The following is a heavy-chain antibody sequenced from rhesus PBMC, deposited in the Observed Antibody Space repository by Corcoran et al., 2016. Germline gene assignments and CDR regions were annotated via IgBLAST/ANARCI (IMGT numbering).Heavy chain of an antibody. CDR3: TRGDSSGWYGPFDY. CDR2: IRSKAYGGPA. D-gene: IGHD6-31*01. Sequence: EVQLVASGGGLVQPGGSLRLSCAASGFTGRDVAMDWGRQVPGKGLEWVGFIRSKAYGGPAGYAASVKGRFTISRDDSKNTAYLQMSSLKTEDTAVYYCTRGDSSGWYGPFDYWGQGVLVTVSS. V-gene: IGHV3-153D*01. CDR1: GFTGRDVA. J-gene: IGHJ4*01.